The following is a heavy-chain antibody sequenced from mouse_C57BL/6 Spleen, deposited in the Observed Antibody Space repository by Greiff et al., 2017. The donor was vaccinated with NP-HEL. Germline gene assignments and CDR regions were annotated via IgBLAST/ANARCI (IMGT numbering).Heavy chain of an antibody. CDR2: ISDGGSYT. CDR1: GFTFSSYA. Sequence: EVHLVESGGGLVKPGGSLKLSCAASGFTFSSYAMSWVRQTPEKRLEWVATISDGGSYTYYPDNVKGRFTISRDNAKNNLYLQMSHLKSEDTAMYYCARDGGVTTVVYFDYWGQGTTLTVSS. V-gene: IGHV5-4*01. J-gene: IGHJ2*01. CDR3: ARDGGVTTVVYFDY. D-gene: IGHD1-1*01.